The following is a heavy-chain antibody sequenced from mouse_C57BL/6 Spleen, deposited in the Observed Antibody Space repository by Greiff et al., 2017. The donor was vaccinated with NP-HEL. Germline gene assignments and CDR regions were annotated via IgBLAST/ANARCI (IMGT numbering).Heavy chain of an antibody. CDR3: ARETSIYYDYDDGLGY. D-gene: IGHD2-4*01. CDR1: GYTFTSYW. V-gene: IGHV1-61*01. Sequence: QVQLQQPGAELVRPGSSVKLSCKASGYTFTSYWMDWVKQRPGQGLEWIGNIYPSDSETHYNQKFKDKATLTVDKSSSTAYMQLSSLTSEDSAVYYWARETSIYYDYDDGLGYWGQGTTLTVSS. J-gene: IGHJ2*01. CDR2: IYPSDSET.